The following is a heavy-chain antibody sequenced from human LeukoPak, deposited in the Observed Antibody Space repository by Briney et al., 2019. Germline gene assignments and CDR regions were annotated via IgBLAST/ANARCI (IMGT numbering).Heavy chain of an antibody. D-gene: IGHD2-21*02. CDR1: GFTFSSHA. CDR3: ATLDGGDGSFDP. J-gene: IGHJ5*02. V-gene: IGHV3-30*01. CDR2: ISYDGSNK. Sequence: GRSLRLSCAASGFTFSSHAMHWVRQAPGKGLEWVAVISYDGSNKYYADSVKGRFTISRDNSKNTLYLQMNSLRAEDTAVYYCATLDGGDGSFDPWGQGTLVTVSS.